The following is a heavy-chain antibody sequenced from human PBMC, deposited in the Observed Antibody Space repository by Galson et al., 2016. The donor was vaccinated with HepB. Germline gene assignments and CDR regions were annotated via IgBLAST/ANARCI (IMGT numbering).Heavy chain of an antibody. CDR3: ARGAGAGY. V-gene: IGHV3-7*03. CDR1: RFTFSNNR. D-gene: IGHD3-10*01. CDR2: IKQDGGEK. Sequence: SLRLSCAASRFTFSNNRITWGRQAPGKGLEWVATIKQDGGEKCYVDPVKGRFTISRNNAKNSLYLQMSNLRAEDTAVYYCARGAGAGYWGQGTLVTVSS. J-gene: IGHJ4*02.